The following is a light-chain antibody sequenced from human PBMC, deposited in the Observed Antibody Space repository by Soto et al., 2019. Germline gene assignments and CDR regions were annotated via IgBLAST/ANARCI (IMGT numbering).Light chain of an antibody. Sequence: EFVLTQSPATLSLSPGERATLSCRASQSVSSYLAWYQQKPGQAPRLLIYDASNRATGIPARFSGSGSGTDFTLTISSLEPEDFAVYYCQQRSNLITFGQGTRLEIK. V-gene: IGKV3-11*01. CDR1: QSVSSY. J-gene: IGKJ5*01. CDR3: QQRSNLIT. CDR2: DAS.